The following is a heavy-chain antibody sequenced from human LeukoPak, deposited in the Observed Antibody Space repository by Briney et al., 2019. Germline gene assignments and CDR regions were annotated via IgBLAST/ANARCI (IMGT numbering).Heavy chain of an antibody. J-gene: IGHJ5*02. Sequence: TSETLSLTCTVSGGSIGSSSYYWGWIRQPPGKGLEWIGIIYYSGTTYYNPSLKSRVTISVDTSKNQFSLKLTSVTAADTAVYFCARSRGGFGDYGSWFDPWGQGTLVTVSS. V-gene: IGHV4-39*07. CDR3: ARSRGGFGDYGSWFDP. CDR1: GGSIGSSSYY. CDR2: IYYSGTT. D-gene: IGHD4-17*01.